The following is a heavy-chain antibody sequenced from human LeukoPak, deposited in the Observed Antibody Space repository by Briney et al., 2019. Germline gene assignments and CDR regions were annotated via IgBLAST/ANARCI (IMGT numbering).Heavy chain of an antibody. D-gene: IGHD1-26*01. CDR3: ARVGGISWFDL. CDR2: INPSGGST. J-gene: IGHJ5*02. Sequence: ASVKVSCKASGYTFTRYYMHWVRQAPGQGLEWMGIINPSGGSTSYAQKLQGRVTMTTDTSTSTAYMELRSLRSDDTAVYYCARVGGISWFDLWGQRTLATVSS. V-gene: IGHV1-46*01. CDR1: GYTFTRYY.